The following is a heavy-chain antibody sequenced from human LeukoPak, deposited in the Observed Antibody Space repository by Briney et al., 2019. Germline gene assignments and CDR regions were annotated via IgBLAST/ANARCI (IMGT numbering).Heavy chain of an antibody. D-gene: IGHD5-24*01. CDR3: AKSGYNRFDY. CDR1: GFTFSNYA. J-gene: IGHJ4*02. CDR2: ISGSGSGGST. Sequence: GGTLRLSCAASGFTFSNYAMSWVRQAPGKGLEWVSSISGSGSGGSTYYADSVKGRFTISRDNSKNTLYLQMNSLRAEDTAVYYCAKSGYNRFDYWGQGTLVTVSS. V-gene: IGHV3-23*01.